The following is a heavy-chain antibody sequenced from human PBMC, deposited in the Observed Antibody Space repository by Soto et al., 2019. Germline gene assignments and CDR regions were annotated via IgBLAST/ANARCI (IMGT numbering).Heavy chain of an antibody. D-gene: IGHD3-10*01. J-gene: IGHJ4*02. CDR1: GGTFSPYT. Sequence: QVQLVQSGAEVKKPGSSVKVSCKASGGTFSPYTINWVRQAPGQGLEWMGRIITFHGVTNYAQKFQARVTITADKSTSTAYMEPSGLRFEDTALYYCTRDWEITVSTWSFGGFWGRGTLVTVSS. CDR3: TRDWEITVSTWSFGGF. CDR2: IITFHGVT. V-gene: IGHV1-69*08.